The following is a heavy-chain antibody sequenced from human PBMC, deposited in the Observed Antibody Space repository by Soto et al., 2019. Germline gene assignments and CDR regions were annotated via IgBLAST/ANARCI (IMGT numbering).Heavy chain of an antibody. D-gene: IGHD3-10*01. Sequence: PGGSLRLSCAASGFTFDDYAMHWVRQAPGKGLEWVSGISWNSGSIGYADSVKGRFTISRDNAKNSLYLQMNSLRAEDTALYYCAKAYYYGSGSYKPPNYYYYGMDVWGQGTTVTVSS. V-gene: IGHV3-9*01. CDR3: AKAYYYGSGSYKPPNYYYYGMDV. J-gene: IGHJ6*02. CDR2: ISWNSGSI. CDR1: GFTFDDYA.